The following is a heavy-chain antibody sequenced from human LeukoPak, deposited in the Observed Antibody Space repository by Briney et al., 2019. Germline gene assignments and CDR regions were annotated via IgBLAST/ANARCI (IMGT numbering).Heavy chain of an antibody. J-gene: IGHJ6*03. Sequence: SETLSLTCAVHGGSFSGYYWSWIRQPPGKGLEWIGEINHSGSTNYNPSLKTRVTRSVDTSKNQFSLKLCSVTAADTAVYYCARGFADYYYYMDVWGKGTTVTVSS. CDR2: INHSGST. CDR3: ARGFADYYYYMDV. CDR1: GGSFSGYY. V-gene: IGHV4-34*01.